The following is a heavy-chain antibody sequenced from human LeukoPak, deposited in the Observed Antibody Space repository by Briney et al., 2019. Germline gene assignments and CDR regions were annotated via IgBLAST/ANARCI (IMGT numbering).Heavy chain of an antibody. D-gene: IGHD5-24*01. V-gene: IGHV4-34*01. CDR1: GGSLSGYY. Sequence: SETLSLTCAVYGGSLSGYYWSWIRQPPGKGLEWIGEINHSGSTNYNPSLKSRVTISVDTSKNQFSLKLSSVTAADTAVYYCARDGYSRYYYYGMDVWGQGTTVTVSS. CDR2: INHSGST. J-gene: IGHJ6*02. CDR3: ARDGYSRYYYYGMDV.